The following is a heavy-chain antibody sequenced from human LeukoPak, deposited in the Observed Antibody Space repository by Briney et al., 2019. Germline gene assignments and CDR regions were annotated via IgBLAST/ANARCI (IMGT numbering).Heavy chain of an antibody. Sequence: GGSLRLSCEASGFSFTTYWIHWVRHAPGKGLVWVSRINNDGSDTIYADSVRGRFTISRDNAENTLYLQMNGLRADDTAVYYCARGGLGHGFDIWGQGTMVTVSS. D-gene: IGHD3-16*01. CDR3: ARGGLGHGFDI. CDR1: GFSFTTYW. J-gene: IGHJ3*02. V-gene: IGHV3-74*01. CDR2: INNDGSDT.